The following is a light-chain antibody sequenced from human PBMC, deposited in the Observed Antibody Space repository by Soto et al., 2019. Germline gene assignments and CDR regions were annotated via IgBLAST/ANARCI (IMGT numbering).Light chain of an antibody. CDR3: QQYDNLYT. V-gene: IGKV1-33*01. Sequence: DIPMTQSPSSLSASVGDRVTITCQASQDISNYLNWYQQKRGKAPKLLIYDASNLETGVPSRFSGSGSGTDFTFTISSLQPEDIATYYCQQYDNLYTFGQGTKLEIK. J-gene: IGKJ2*01. CDR1: QDISNY. CDR2: DAS.